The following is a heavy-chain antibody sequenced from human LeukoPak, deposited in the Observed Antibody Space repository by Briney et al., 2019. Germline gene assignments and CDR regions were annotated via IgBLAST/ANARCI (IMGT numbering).Heavy chain of an antibody. CDR2: ISSSSSFI. J-gene: IGHJ4*02. CDR1: GFTFSSYT. D-gene: IGHD4-17*01. Sequence: PGGSLRLSCAASGFTFSSYTMNWVRQAPGKGLEWVSSISSSSSFIYYADSVKGRFTISKDNAKNSLYLQMNSLRAEDTAVYYCARAGGSTVSHSDYWGQGTLVTVSS. V-gene: IGHV3-21*01. CDR3: ARAGGSTVSHSDY.